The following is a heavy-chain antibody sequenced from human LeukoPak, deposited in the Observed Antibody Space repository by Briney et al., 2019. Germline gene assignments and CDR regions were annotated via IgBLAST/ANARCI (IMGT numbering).Heavy chain of an antibody. CDR2: IKEDGSEK. CDR3: ARRGITISGVLVYHYSGLDV. Sequence: GGSLRLSCAGSGFTFSSHWMNWVRQAPGKGLEWVASIKEDGSEKHYVDSVSDRFTISRDNAKNSLHLQMSSLRAEDTAVYYCARRGITISGVLVYHYSGLDVWGQGTTVTVSS. CDR1: GFTFSSHW. V-gene: IGHV3-7*01. D-gene: IGHD3-3*01. J-gene: IGHJ6*02.